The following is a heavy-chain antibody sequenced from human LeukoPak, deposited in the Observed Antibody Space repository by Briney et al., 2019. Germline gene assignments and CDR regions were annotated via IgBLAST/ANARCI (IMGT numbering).Heavy chain of an antibody. Sequence: GGSLRLSCAASGFSFTSYGMHWVRQAPGKGLEWVAVIWYDGTNKYYADSVRGRFTISRGTSNNMLYLQMNSLRAEDTAVYYCARVSETGNSDYWGQGTLVTVSS. J-gene: IGHJ4*02. V-gene: IGHV3-33*01. CDR1: GFSFTSYG. CDR3: ARVSETGNSDY. CDR2: IWYDGTNK. D-gene: IGHD3-9*01.